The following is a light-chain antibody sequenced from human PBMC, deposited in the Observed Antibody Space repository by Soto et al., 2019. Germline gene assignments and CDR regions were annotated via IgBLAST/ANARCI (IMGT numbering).Light chain of an antibody. CDR1: QSVLYSSDNKNY. Sequence: DIVMTQSPDSLAVSLGERATINCKSSQSVLYSSDNKNYLAWYQQKPGQPPKLLIYWASIRESGVPDRFSGSGSGTDFTLTISSLQAEDVAVYDCQQYYNSPITFGQGTRLEIK. J-gene: IGKJ5*01. CDR3: QQYYNSPIT. CDR2: WAS. V-gene: IGKV4-1*01.